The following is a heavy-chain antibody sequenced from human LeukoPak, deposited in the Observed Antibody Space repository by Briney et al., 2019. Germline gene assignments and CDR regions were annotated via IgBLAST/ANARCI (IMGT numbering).Heavy chain of an antibody. D-gene: IGHD6-19*01. CDR1: GGSLVSYH. J-gene: IGHJ2*01. Sequence: SETLSLTCTVSGGSLVSYHWSWIRQPPGKGLEWIGYIHYSGFTNYNPSLKSRVTISVDTSKNQLSLKLSSVTAADTAVYYCARRVAVTGHWYCDLWGRGTLVTVSP. CDR3: ARRVAVTGHWYCDL. V-gene: IGHV4-59*08. CDR2: IHYSGFT.